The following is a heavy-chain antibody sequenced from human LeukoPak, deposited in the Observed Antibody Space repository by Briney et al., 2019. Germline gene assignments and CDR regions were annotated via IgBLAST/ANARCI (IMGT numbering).Heavy chain of an antibody. J-gene: IGHJ5*02. Sequence: ASVKVSCKVSGYTLTELSMHWVRQAPGKGLEWMGGFDPEDGETIYAQKFQGRVTMTEDTSTDTAYMELSSLRSEDTAVYYCETLDFWGVNPKGNWFNPGAREPWSPSPQ. V-gene: IGHV1-24*01. CDR2: FDPEDGET. CDR3: ETLDFWGVNPKGNWFNP. CDR1: GYTLTELS. D-gene: IGHD3-3*01.